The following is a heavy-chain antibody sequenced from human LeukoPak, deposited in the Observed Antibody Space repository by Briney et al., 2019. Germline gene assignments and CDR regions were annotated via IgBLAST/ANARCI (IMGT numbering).Heavy chain of an antibody. CDR2: ISSSSSTI. CDR3: ARGHYGGNFRFDY. J-gene: IGHJ4*02. V-gene: IGHV3-48*04. Sequence: GGSLRLSCAASGFTFSSYSMNWVRQAPGKGLEWVSYISSSSSTIYYADSVKGRFTISRDNSKNTLYIQMNSLRAEDTAVYYCARGHYGGNFRFDYWGQGTLVTVSS. D-gene: IGHD4-23*01. CDR1: GFTFSSYS.